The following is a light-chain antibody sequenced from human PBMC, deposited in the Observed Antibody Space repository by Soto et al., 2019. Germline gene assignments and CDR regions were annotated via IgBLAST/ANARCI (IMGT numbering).Light chain of an antibody. Sequence: EIVLTQSPGTLSLSPGERATLSCRASESVSSSYLAWYQQKPGQAPRLLIYGASSRATGITDRFSGSGSGTDFTLTISRLEPEDFAVYYCKQYGCSPLFTFGPVTKVDIK. CDR2: GAS. V-gene: IGKV3-20*01. CDR3: KQYGCSPLFT. CDR1: ESVSSSY. J-gene: IGKJ3*01.